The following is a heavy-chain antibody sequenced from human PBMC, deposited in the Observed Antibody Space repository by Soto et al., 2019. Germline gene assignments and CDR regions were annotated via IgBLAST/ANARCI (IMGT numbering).Heavy chain of an antibody. Sequence: EVQLVESGGGLVQPGGSLRVSCAASGFTFSSFWMYWVRQAPGKGLAWVSRINSDGSSTNYADPVRGRVTISRDNAKNTLYLQMNSLRAEDTAVYYCARIDFWSGMDVWGQGTTVTVSS. J-gene: IGHJ6*02. V-gene: IGHV3-74*01. CDR3: ARIDFWSGMDV. D-gene: IGHD3-3*01. CDR1: GFTFSSFW. CDR2: INSDGSST.